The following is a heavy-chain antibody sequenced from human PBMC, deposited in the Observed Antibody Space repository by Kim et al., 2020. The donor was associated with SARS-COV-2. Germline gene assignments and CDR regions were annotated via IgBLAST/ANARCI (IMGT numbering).Heavy chain of an antibody. CDR3: ARHGGYYFDF. D-gene: IGHD3-16*01. V-gene: IGHV4-34*01. Sequence: SETLSLTCAVYGGSFSGHYWSWIRQPPGKGLEWIGELNHSGSTRFNASLKSRVTMSVDASKNQFSLNLSSVTAADTALYYCARHGGYYFDFLGQGALVTV. CDR2: LNHSGST. CDR1: GGSFSGHY. J-gene: IGHJ4*02.